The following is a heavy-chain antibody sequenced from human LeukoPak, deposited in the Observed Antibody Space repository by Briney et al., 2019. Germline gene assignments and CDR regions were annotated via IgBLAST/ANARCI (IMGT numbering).Heavy chain of an antibody. V-gene: IGHV3-23*01. CDR2: ISGIGGTT. Sequence: GGSLRLSCAASRFTISNYAMSWVRQAPGKGLEWVSGISGIGGTTYYADSVKGRFTISRDDSKNTLYLQMNSLRAEDTAIYYCAEDGGGRLRPEYFQHGGQGTLVTVSS. CDR3: AEDGGGRLRPEYFQH. J-gene: IGHJ1*01. D-gene: IGHD1-26*01. CDR1: RFTISNYA.